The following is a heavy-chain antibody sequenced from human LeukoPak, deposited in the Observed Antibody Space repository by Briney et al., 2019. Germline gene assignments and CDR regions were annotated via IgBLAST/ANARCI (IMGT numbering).Heavy chain of an antibody. CDR3: ARDLYGYCSSTSCYLLVY. J-gene: IGHJ4*02. CDR1: GFTFSSYA. Sequence: GGSLRLSCAASGFTFSSYAMHWVRQAPGKGLEWVAVISYDGSNKYYADSVKGRFTISRDNSKNTLYLQMNSLRAEDTAVYYCARDLYGYCSSTSCYLLVYWGQGTLVTVSS. CDR2: ISYDGSNK. V-gene: IGHV3-30*01. D-gene: IGHD2-2*01.